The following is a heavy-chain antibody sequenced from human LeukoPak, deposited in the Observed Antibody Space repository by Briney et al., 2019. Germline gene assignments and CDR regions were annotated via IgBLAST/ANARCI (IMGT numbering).Heavy chain of an antibody. V-gene: IGHV4-61*02. Sequence: SETLSLTCTVSGGSISSSSYYWSWIRQPAGKGLEWIGRIYTSGSTNYNPSLKSRVTISVDTSKNQFSLKLSSVTAADTAVYYCARGVLYYDILTGYLDYYMDVWGKGTTVTISS. D-gene: IGHD3-9*01. J-gene: IGHJ6*03. CDR2: IYTSGST. CDR1: GGSISSSSYY. CDR3: ARGVLYYDILTGYLDYYMDV.